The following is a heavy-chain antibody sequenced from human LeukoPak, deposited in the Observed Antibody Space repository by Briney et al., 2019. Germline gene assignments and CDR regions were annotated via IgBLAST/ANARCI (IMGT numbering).Heavy chain of an antibody. Sequence: TSETLSLTCAVSGGSISSSSYYWGWIRQPPGKGLEWIGSIYYSGSTYYNPSLKSRVTISVDTSKNQFSLKLSSVTAADTAVYYCARADRNHFAYYYYYMDVWGKGTTVTVSS. CDR1: GGSISSSSYY. CDR2: IYYSGST. D-gene: IGHD2/OR15-2a*01. V-gene: IGHV4-39*07. J-gene: IGHJ6*03. CDR3: ARADRNHFAYYYYYMDV.